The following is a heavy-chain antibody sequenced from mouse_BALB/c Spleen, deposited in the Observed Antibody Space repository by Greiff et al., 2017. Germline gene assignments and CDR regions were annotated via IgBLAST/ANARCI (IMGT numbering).Heavy chain of an antibody. CDR1: GFTFSSYA. CDR3: ARRGSYGNNYFDY. Sequence: EVHLVESGGGLVKPGGSLKLSCAASGFTFSSYAMSWVRQTPEKRLEWVASISSGGSTYYPDSVKGRFTISRDNARNILYLQMSSLRSEDTAMYYCARRGSYGNNYFDYWGQGTTLTVSS. J-gene: IGHJ2*01. CDR2: ISSGGST. D-gene: IGHD2-1*01. V-gene: IGHV5-6-5*01.